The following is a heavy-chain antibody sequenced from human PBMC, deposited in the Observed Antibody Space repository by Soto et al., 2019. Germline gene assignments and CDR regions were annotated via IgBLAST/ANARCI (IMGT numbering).Heavy chain of an antibody. V-gene: IGHV4-59*01. D-gene: IGHD6-13*01. J-gene: IGHJ5*02. CDR3: ARSSSWSNWFDP. CDR1: GGSISSYY. CDR2: IYYSGST. Sequence: TSETLSLTCTVSGGSISSYYWSWIRQPPGKGLEWIGYIYYSGSTNYNPSLKSRVTISVDTSKNQFSLKLSSVTAADTAVYYCARSSSWSNWFDPWGPGTLVTVSS.